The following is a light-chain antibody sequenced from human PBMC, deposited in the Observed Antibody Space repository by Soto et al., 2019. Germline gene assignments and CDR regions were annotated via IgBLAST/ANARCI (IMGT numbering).Light chain of an antibody. CDR1: QSINNC. V-gene: IGKV1-39*01. CDR2: AAS. CDR3: QQDYSTPFT. J-gene: IGKJ4*01. Sequence: DIQMTQSPSSLSASVGDRVTITCRASQSINNCLSWYQQKPGKAPKLLIYAASSLQSGVPSRFSGSGSLTDFTLTISSLPAEDFATYDCQQDYSTPFTFGGGTMVEIK.